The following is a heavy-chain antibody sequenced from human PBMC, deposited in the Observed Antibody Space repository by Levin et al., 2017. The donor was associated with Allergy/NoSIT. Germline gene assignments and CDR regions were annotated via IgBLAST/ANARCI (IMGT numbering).Heavy chain of an antibody. CDR2: ISAYNGNT. CDR1: GYTFTSYG. V-gene: IGHV1-18*01. Sequence: ASVKVSCKASGYTFTSYGISWVRQAPGQGLEWMGWISAYNGNTNYAQKLQGRVTMTTDTSTSTAYMELRSLRSDDTAVYYCARGRIVVVPAKSDYYYMDVWGKGTTVTVSS. J-gene: IGHJ6*03. CDR3: ARGRIVVVPAKSDYYYMDV. D-gene: IGHD2-2*01.